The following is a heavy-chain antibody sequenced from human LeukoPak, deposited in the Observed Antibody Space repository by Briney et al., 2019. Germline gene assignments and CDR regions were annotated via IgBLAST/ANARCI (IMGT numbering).Heavy chain of an antibody. Sequence: PSETLSLTCAVYGGSFSGYYWSWIRQPPGKGLEWIGEINHSGNTNYNPSLKSRVTISVDTSKNQFSLKLSSVTAADTAVYYCARGWGRSTTFWDYWGQGTLVTVSS. V-gene: IGHV4-34*01. CDR1: GGSFSGYY. D-gene: IGHD2-2*01. CDR2: INHSGNT. J-gene: IGHJ4*02. CDR3: ARGWGRSTTFWDY.